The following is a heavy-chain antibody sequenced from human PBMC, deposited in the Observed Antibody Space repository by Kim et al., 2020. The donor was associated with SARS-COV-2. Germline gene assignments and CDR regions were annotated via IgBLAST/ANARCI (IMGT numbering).Heavy chain of an antibody. CDR3: ARGFGGNYYYVDY. J-gene: IGHJ4*02. D-gene: IGHD3-16*01. V-gene: IGHV3-30*01. Sequence: SAGYVKSRFTMSRDHSNSTLYLQMNSKRSEDTALYYCARGFGGNYYYVDYWGQGTLVTVSS.